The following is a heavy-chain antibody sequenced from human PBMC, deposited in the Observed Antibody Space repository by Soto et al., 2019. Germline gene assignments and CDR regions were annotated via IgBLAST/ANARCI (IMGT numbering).Heavy chain of an antibody. D-gene: IGHD3-10*01. J-gene: IGHJ4*02. V-gene: IGHV4-59*01. CDR1: GGSISSYY. Sequence: SETLSLTCTVSGGSISSYYWSWIRQPPGKGLEWIGYIYYSGSTNYNPSLKSRVTISVDTSKNQFSLKLSSVIAADTAVYYCARAAAMVRGARGAFFDYWGQGTLVTVSS. CDR3: ARAAAMVRGARGAFFDY. CDR2: IYYSGST.